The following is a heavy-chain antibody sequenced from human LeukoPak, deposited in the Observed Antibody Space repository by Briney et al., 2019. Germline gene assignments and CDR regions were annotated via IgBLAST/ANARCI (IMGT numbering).Heavy chain of an antibody. J-gene: IGHJ4*02. Sequence: GGSLRLSCAASGFTFSSYWMHWVRQAPGKGLVWVSRINSDGSSTSYADSVKGRLTISRDNSKNTLYLQMNSLRAEDTAVYYCAKRSRDSSGYFDYWGQGSLVTVSS. V-gene: IGHV3-74*01. D-gene: IGHD3-22*01. CDR2: INSDGSST. CDR3: AKRSRDSSGYFDY. CDR1: GFTFSSYW.